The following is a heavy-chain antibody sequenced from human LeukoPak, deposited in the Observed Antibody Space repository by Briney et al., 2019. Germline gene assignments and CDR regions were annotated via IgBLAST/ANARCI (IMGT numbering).Heavy chain of an antibody. CDR3: ARDLVGATTT. CDR1: GFTFSSYA. V-gene: IGHV3-64*01. Sequence: GGSLRLSCAASGFTFSSYAMHWVRQAQGQGLEYVSAISSNGGSTYYANSVKGRFTISRDNSKNTLYLQMDSLRAEDTAVYYCARDLVGATTTWGQGTLVTVSS. D-gene: IGHD1-26*01. J-gene: IGHJ4*02. CDR2: ISSNGGST.